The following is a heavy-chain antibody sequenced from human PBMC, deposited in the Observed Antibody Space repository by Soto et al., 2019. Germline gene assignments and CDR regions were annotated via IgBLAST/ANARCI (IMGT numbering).Heavy chain of an antibody. J-gene: IGHJ6*02. CDR2: TYYRSKWYN. CDR1: GDSVSSNSAA. V-gene: IGHV6-1*01. D-gene: IGHD3-10*01. CDR3: ARVLTPTYYYGSGSLPPYYGMDV. Sequence: SQTLSLTCAISGDSVSSNSAAWNWIRQSPSRGLKWLGRTYYRSKWYNDYEVSVKSRITINPDTSKKQFSLQMNSVTPEDTSVYYCARVLTPTYYYGSGSLPPYYGMDVWGQGTTVTVSS.